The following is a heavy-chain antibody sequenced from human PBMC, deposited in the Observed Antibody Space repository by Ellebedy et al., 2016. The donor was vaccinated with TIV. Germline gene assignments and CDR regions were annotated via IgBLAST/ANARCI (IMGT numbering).Heavy chain of an antibody. CDR2: IIPIFGTP. V-gene: IGHV1-69*06. CDR1: GGTFSTYA. J-gene: IGHJ4*02. Sequence: SVKVSCXASGGTFSTYAISWVRQAPGQGLEWMGGIIPIFGTPNYAQKFQGRVTITADKSTSTAYMELSSLRSEDTAVYYCAREAGSYSFFDYWGQGTLVTVSS. CDR3: AREAGSYSFFDY. D-gene: IGHD1-26*01.